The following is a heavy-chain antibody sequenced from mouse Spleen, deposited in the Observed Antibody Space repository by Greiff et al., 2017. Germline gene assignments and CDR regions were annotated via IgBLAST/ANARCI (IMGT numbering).Heavy chain of an antibody. CDR3: ARPHYYGSSYWYFDV. CDR1: GYTFTSYW. V-gene: IGHV1-61*01. Sequence: VQLQQPGAELVRPGSSVKLSCKASGYTFTSYWMDWVKQRPGQGLEWIGNIYPSDSETHYNQKFKDKATLTVDKSSSTAYMQLSSLTSEDSAVYYCARPHYYGSSYWYFDVWGAGTTVTVSS. D-gene: IGHD1-1*01. CDR2: IYPSDSET. J-gene: IGHJ1*01.